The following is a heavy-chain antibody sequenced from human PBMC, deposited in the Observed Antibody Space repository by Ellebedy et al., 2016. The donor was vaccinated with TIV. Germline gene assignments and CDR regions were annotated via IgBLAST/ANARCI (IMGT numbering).Heavy chain of an antibody. J-gene: IGHJ6*02. CDR3: TRDLTTLAAAGTGIYYYTMDV. Sequence: GESLKTSXTASGFTFGDYAMSWVRQAPGKGLEGVSFIRSKASGGTTEYAAAVKGRFTISRDDSKSIAYLQMNSLKAEDTAVYYCTRDLTTLAAAGTGIYYYTMDVWGQGTTVTVSS. V-gene: IGHV3-49*04. D-gene: IGHD6-13*01. CDR2: IRSKASGGTT. CDR1: GFTFGDYA.